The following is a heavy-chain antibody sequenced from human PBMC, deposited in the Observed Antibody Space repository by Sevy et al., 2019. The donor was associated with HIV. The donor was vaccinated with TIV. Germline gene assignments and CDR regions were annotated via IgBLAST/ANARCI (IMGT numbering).Heavy chain of an antibody. V-gene: IGHV1-24*01. CDR2: FDPVDGET. CDR1: GYTLTELS. CDR3: ATDSGSYPGTFDY. Sequence: ASVKVSCKVSGYTLTELSMHWVRQAPGKGLEWMGGFDPVDGETIYAQKFQGRVTMTEDTSTDTAYMELSSLRSEDTAVYYCATDSGSYPGTFDYWGQGTLVTVSS. J-gene: IGHJ4*02. D-gene: IGHD1-26*01.